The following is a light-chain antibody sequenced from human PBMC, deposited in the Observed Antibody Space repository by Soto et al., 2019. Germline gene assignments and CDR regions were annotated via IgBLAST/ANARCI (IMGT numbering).Light chain of an antibody. V-gene: IGKV3-15*01. CDR1: QSVSSS. CDR3: QQYSNWPRT. Sequence: EIVMTQSPATLSVSPGERATLSCRASQSVSSSFAWYQQKPGQAPRLLLYGASTRATGIPARFSGSGSGTEFTLTISSLESEDFAVYYCQQYSNWPRTFGQGTKVEIK. J-gene: IGKJ1*01. CDR2: GAS.